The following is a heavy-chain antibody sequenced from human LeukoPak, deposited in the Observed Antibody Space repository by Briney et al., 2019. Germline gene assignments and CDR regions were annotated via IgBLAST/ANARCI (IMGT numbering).Heavy chain of an antibody. CDR2: IYTSGST. CDR1: GGSISSYY. CDR3: AGITIFGDDY. Sequence: PSETLSLTCTVSGGSISSYYWSWIRQPAGKGLEWIGRIYTSGSTNYNPSLKSRVTMSVDTSKNQFSLKLSSVTAADTAMYYCAGITIFGDDYWRQGTLVTVSS. V-gene: IGHV4-4*07. D-gene: IGHD3-3*01. J-gene: IGHJ4*02.